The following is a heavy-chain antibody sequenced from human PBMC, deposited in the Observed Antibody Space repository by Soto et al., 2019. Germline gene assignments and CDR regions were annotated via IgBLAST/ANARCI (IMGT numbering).Heavy chain of an antibody. Sequence: SETLSLTCTVSGGSISSYYWSWIRQPPGKGLEWIGYIFYTGSTKYNPSLKSRVTISVDRSRNHFSLNLSSVTAADTAVYYCARDKGRYDSGMDVWGQGTTVTVSS. CDR3: ARDKGRYDSGMDV. CDR1: GGSISSYY. CDR2: IFYTGST. V-gene: IGHV4-59*01. D-gene: IGHD3-9*01. J-gene: IGHJ6*02.